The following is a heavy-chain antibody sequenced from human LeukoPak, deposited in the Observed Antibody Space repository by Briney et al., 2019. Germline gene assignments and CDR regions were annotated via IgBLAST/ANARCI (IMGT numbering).Heavy chain of an antibody. D-gene: IGHD5-12*01. CDR1: GGTFSSYT. J-gene: IGHJ6*03. CDR2: VIPILGIA. CDR3: ARTGYSGYKYRDSNYYYYIYV. Sequence: EASVKVSCKASGGTFSSYTISWVRQAPGQGLEWMGRVIPILGIANYAQKFRGRVTITADKSTSTAYMQLSSLRAEDTAVNYCARTGYSGYKYRDSNYYYYIYVWRKPTKDTLPS. V-gene: IGHV1-69*02.